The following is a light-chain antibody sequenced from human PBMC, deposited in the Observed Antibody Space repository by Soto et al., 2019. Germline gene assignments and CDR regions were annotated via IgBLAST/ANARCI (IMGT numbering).Light chain of an antibody. J-gene: IGKJ4*02. CDR1: QSVSSS. CDR2: DTS. CDR3: QQYGSSPLT. Sequence: IVLTQSPGTLSLSVGARVTLSCRASQSVSSSLAWSQQTPGQAPRLLIYDTSNMATGTPDRFSGSGSGTDFTLTISRLDPEDFTVYYCQQYGSSPLTFGGGTTVEIK. V-gene: IGKV3-20*01.